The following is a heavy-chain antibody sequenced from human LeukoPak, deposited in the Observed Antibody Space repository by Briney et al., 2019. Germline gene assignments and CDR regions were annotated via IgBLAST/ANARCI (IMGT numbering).Heavy chain of an antibody. CDR3: ARDVSGRDDF. V-gene: IGHV3-74*01. CDR2: INTDGSTT. D-gene: IGHD6-25*01. CDR1: GFTFSSYW. Sequence: GGSLRLSCAASGFTFSSYWMHWVRQAPGKGLVWVSHINTDGSTTNYADSVKGRFTISRDNAKNTLFLQMNSLRVEDTAVYYCARDVSGRDDFWGQGTLVTVSS. J-gene: IGHJ4*02.